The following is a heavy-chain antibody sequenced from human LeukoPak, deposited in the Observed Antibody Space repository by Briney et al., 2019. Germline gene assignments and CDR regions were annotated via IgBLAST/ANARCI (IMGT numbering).Heavy chain of an antibody. CDR3: ARDPVPATARHFDY. CDR1: GFTFSSYA. CDR2: TSSDGNIN. J-gene: IGHJ4*02. D-gene: IGHD1-1*01. Sequence: GGSLRLSCAASGFTFSSYAMDWVRQAPGKGLEGEAVTSSDGNINYYADSVKVRFTISRDNSKNTLYLQMNSLRGEDTGVYYCARDPVPATARHFDYWGQGTLVTVSS. V-gene: IGHV3-30-3*01.